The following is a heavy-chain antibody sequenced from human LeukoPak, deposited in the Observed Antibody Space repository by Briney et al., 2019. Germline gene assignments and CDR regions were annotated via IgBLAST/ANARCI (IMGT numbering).Heavy chain of an antibody. J-gene: IGHJ4*02. D-gene: IGHD2-8*01. CDR3: ARDCTNGVCYGTDFDY. V-gene: IGHV3-23*01. Sequence: GGSLRLPCAASGFSFSSYAMSWVRQGPGKGLEWVSAISVSGSTTYYADSVKGRFTISRDNSKNTLYLQMNSLRAEDTAVYYCARDCTNGVCYGTDFDYWGQGTLVTVSS. CDR2: ISVSGSTT. CDR1: GFSFSSYA.